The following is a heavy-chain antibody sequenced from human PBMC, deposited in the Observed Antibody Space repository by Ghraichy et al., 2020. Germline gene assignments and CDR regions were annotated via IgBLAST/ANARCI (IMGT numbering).Heavy chain of an antibody. J-gene: IGHJ6*03. CDR3: ARERSGYDSLLYYYYMDV. D-gene: IGHD5-12*01. CDR2: ISAYNGNT. CDR1: GYTFTSYG. V-gene: IGHV1-18*04. Sequence: SVKVSCKASGYTFTSYGISWVRQAPGQGLEWMGWISAYNGNTNYAQKLQGRVTMTTDTSTSTAYMELRSLRSDDTAVYYCARERSGYDSLLYYYYMDVWGKGTTVTVSS.